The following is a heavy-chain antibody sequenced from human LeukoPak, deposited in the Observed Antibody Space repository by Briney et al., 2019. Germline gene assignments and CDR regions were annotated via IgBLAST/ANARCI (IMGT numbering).Heavy chain of an antibody. D-gene: IGHD4-23*01. V-gene: IGHV3-21*04. CDR2: ISSSSSYI. CDR1: GFTSSSYS. J-gene: IGHJ4*02. CDR3: ARECGGNSGYFDY. Sequence: GGSLRLSCAASGFTSSSYSMNWVRQAPGKGLEWVSSISSSSSYIYYADSVKGRFTISRDNSKNTLYLQMNSLRAEDTAVYYCARECGGNSGYFDYWGQGTLVTVSS.